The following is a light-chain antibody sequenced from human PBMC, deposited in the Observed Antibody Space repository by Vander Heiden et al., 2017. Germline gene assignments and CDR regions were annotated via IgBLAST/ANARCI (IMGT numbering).Light chain of an antibody. CDR3: QQCYSNPLS. CDR1: QSISNY. CDR2: AAS. Sequence: IHMHQSPSSLSASVGDRVTITWRASQSISNYLNWYQQKPGKAPKPLIYAASSLQSGVPSKFSGSGSGTDFSLTISSLQPEDFATYYCQQCYSNPLSFGPGTKVDIK. V-gene: IGKV1-39*01. J-gene: IGKJ3*01.